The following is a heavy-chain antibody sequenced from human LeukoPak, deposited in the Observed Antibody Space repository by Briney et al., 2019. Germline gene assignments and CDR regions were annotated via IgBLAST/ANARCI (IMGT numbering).Heavy chain of an antibody. CDR1: GFTFTSSA. CDR3: AAVSGVYGDTGNY. Sequence: SVKVSFKASGFTFTSSAMQWVRQARGQRLAWIGWIVVGSGNTNYAQKFQERVTITRDMSTSTAYMELSSLRSEDTAVYYCAAVSGVYGDTGNYWGQGTLVTVSS. D-gene: IGHD4-17*01. V-gene: IGHV1-58*02. CDR2: IVVGSGNT. J-gene: IGHJ4*02.